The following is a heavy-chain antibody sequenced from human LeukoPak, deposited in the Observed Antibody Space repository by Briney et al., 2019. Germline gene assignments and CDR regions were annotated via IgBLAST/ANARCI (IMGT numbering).Heavy chain of an antibody. CDR1: GFTFSNYV. CDR3: ARGYCSGSSSYSGFYFDY. J-gene: IGHJ4*02. D-gene: IGHD2-15*01. Sequence: GGSLRLSCAASGFTFSNYVMSWVRQAPGKGLEWVSGISGSSGSTFYADSVKGRFTLSRDNAKNSLYLQMNSLRAEDTAVYYCARGYCSGSSSYSGFYFDYWGQGALVTVSS. CDR2: ISGSSGST. V-gene: IGHV3-23*01.